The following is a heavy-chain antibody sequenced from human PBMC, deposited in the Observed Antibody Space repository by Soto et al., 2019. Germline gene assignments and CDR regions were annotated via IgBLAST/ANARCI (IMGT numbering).Heavy chain of an antibody. V-gene: IGHV3-30*03. D-gene: IGHD3-10*02. CDR1: GFTFSGHG. J-gene: IGHJ4*02. CDR3: ARGSSSGTMSYIIDH. CDR2: MSNDGSDK. Sequence: HPGGSLRLSCAASGFTFSGHGMHWVRQRQAPGKGLEWVAVMSNDGSDKNYVDSVKGRFTISRDNSENILYLQMNSLRAEDTAVYYCARGSSSGTMSYIIDHWGQGTLVTVSS.